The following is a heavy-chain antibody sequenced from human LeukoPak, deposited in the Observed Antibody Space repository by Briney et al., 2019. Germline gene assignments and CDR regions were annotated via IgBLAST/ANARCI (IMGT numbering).Heavy chain of an antibody. D-gene: IGHD6-13*01. Sequence: GGFLRLSCAASGFTLGAYFMHWVRQPLEKGLEWVSLISVDGTVTYYADSVRGRFTISRDNSKNSLFLQMNGLRSEDTGLYFCAKDHGGSIDYWGQGTLVTVSS. CDR1: GFTLGAYF. J-gene: IGHJ4*02. CDR3: AKDHGGSIDY. V-gene: IGHV3-43*01. CDR2: ISVDGTVT.